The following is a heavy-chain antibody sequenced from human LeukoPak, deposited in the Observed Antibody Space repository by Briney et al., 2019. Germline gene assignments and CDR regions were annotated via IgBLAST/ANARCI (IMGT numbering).Heavy chain of an antibody. CDR3: ARSFIVVVPAAMSPDWFDP. CDR2: INHSGST. D-gene: IGHD2-2*01. J-gene: IGHJ5*02. CDR1: GGSISSSSYY. V-gene: IGHV4-39*07. Sequence: SSETLSLTCTVSGGSISSSSYYWGWIRQPPGKGLEWIGEINHSGSTNYNPSLKSRVTISVDTSKNQFSLKLSSVTAADTAVYYCARSFIVVVPAAMSPDWFDPWGQGTLVTVSS.